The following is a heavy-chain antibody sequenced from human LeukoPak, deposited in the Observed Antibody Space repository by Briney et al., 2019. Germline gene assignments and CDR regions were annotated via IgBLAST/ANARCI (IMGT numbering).Heavy chain of an antibody. Sequence: GGSLRLSCAASGFTFSDFFMTWVRQPPGKGLECISFTSNSGAYSNYADSVKGRFTVSRDNAKNSLFLQMNSQGMEDTATYYCARARRGKIDSWGQGILVSVSS. CDR2: TSNSGAYS. CDR3: ARARRGKIDS. V-gene: IGHV3-11*06. CDR1: GFTFSDFF. D-gene: IGHD1-1*01. J-gene: IGHJ5*01.